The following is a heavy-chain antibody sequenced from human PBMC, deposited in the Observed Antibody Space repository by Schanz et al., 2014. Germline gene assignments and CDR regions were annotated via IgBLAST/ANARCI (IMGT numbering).Heavy chain of an antibody. CDR3: ARDHTTESYYSAGPPIDY. Sequence: EVQLVESGGGWVQPGGSLRLSCAASGFTFSDYSMNWVRQAPGKGPEWVSYISGSSRTIYYADSMKGRFTVSRDNAENALYLQMNSLRAEDTAVYYCARDHTTESYYSAGPPIDYWGQGTLLTVSS. V-gene: IGHV3-48*01. D-gene: IGHD1-26*01. CDR2: ISGSSRTI. J-gene: IGHJ4*02. CDR1: GFTFSDYS.